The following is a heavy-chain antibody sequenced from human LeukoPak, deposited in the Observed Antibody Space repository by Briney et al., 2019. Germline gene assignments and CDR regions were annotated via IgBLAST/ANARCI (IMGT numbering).Heavy chain of an antibody. CDR2: LYYSGST. Sequence: PSETLSLTCAVYGGSFSGYYWGWIRQPPGKGLEWIGSLYYSGSTNYNPSLQSRVTMSVDKSKNQFSLKLSSVTAADTAVYYCARRRRYFDWLLLRRIRECDSYYFDYWGQGTLVTVSS. CDR3: ARRRRYFDWLLLRRIRECDSYYFDY. V-gene: IGHV4-34*01. J-gene: IGHJ4*02. CDR1: GGSFSGYY. D-gene: IGHD3-9*01.